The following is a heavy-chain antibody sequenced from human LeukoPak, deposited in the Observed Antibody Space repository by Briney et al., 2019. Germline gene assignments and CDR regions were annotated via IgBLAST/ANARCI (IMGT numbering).Heavy chain of an antibody. V-gene: IGHV1-2*02. CDR2: INPRSGGT. CDR1: GYTFTDYY. CDR3: VRAGELDY. Sequence: ASVKVSCKASGYTFTDYYMNWVRQAPGQGLEWMGWINPRSGGTKYAQKFQGRVTMTRDTSITTAYMELTILSSDDTAVFYCVRAGELDYWGQGTLVTVSS. J-gene: IGHJ4*02. D-gene: IGHD7-27*01.